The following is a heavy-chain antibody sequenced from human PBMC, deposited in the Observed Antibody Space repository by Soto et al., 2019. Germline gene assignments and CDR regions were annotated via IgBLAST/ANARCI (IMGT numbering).Heavy chain of an antibody. V-gene: IGHV6-1*01. D-gene: IGHD3-16*01. CDR3: TKDSHWGIISPTHDH. CDR1: GDSVASNSAA. CDR2: TYYRSKWYN. Sequence: SQTLSLTCAISGDSVASNSAAWNWIRQSPSRGLEWLGRTYYRSKWYNDYGVSVKSRITINADTAKNQVSLQLNSVSPEDTAIYYCTKDSHWGIISPTHDHWGQGTLVTVSS. J-gene: IGHJ4*02.